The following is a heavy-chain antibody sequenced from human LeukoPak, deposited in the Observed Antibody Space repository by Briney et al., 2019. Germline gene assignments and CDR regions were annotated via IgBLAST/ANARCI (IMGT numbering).Heavy chain of an antibody. CDR1: GFTFSDHA. CDR2: ITGSGDST. CDR3: AKGLS. Sequence: PGGSLRLSCAASGFTFSDHAMAWVRQAPGKGLEWVSTITGSGDSTDYAASVKGRSTISRDNSKNTLYLQMNGLRAEDTAVYYCAKGLSWGQGTTVTVSS. V-gene: IGHV3-23*01. J-gene: IGHJ6*02.